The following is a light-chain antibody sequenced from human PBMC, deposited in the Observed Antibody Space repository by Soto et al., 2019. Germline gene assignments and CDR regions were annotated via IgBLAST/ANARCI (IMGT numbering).Light chain of an antibody. CDR3: CSYAGSSTFAVVV. J-gene: IGLJ2*01. V-gene: IGLV2-23*03. CDR1: SSDVGSYNL. CDR2: EGS. Sequence: QSALTQPASVSGSPGQSITISCTGTSSDVGSYNLVSWYQQHPGKAPKLMIYEGSKRPSGVSNRFSGSKSGNTASLTISGLHADDEADYYCCSYAGSSTFAVVVFGGGTKLTVL.